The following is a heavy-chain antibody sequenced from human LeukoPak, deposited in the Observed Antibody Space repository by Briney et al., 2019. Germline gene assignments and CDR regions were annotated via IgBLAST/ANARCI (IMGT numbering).Heavy chain of an antibody. Sequence: PGGSLRLSCAASGFTFSSCGFNWVRQAPGKGLEWVSSIGPTGTDRYYADSVRGRFTISRDNAKNPMYLQMDSLRDEETAVYYCATETIGRHYDYWGQGTLLTVSS. J-gene: IGHJ4*02. CDR3: ATETIGRHYDY. V-gene: IGHV3-21*01. CDR2: IGPTGTDR. D-gene: IGHD1-14*01. CDR1: GFTFSSCG.